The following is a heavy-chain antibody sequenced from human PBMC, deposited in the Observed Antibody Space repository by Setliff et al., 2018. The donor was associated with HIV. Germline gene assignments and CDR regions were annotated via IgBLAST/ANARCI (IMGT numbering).Heavy chain of an antibody. CDR3: ARIRLGDYYDSSGPYDY. V-gene: IGHV2-70*11. Sequence: TLSLTCTVSGGSISSYYWSWIRQPPGKALEWLARIDWDDDKYYSTSLKTRLTISKDTSKNQVVLTMTNMDPVDTATYYCARIRLGDYYDSSGPYDYWGQGTLVTVSS. CDR2: IDWDDDK. CDR1: GGSISSYY. D-gene: IGHD3-22*01. J-gene: IGHJ4*02.